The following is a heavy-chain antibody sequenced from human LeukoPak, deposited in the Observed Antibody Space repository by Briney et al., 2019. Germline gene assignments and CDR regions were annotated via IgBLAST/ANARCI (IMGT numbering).Heavy chain of an antibody. CDR2: INQSGST. V-gene: IGHV4-34*01. J-gene: IGHJ5*02. CDR1: GGSFSGFH. CDR3: ARHQGVVDL. Sequence: SSETLSLTCAVYGGSFSGFHWSWIRRPPGKGLEWIGEINQSGSTNYNPSLKSRVTISVDTSKNQFSLKLSSVTAADTAVYYCARHQGVVDLWGQGTLVTVSS. D-gene: IGHD3-3*01.